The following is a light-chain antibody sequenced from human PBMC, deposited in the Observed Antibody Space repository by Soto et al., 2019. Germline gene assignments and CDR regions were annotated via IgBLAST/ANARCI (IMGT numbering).Light chain of an antibody. Sequence: EIVLTQSPAILSVSPLQRVSLXCRASQSVSSYLAWYQQKPGQSPRLLIYAASARAIGIPDRFSGSGSGTDFTLTISRLEPEDFAVYYCQQYGHSPRTFGQGTKVDIK. CDR3: QQYGHSPRT. CDR2: AAS. J-gene: IGKJ1*01. CDR1: QSVSSY. V-gene: IGKV3-20*01.